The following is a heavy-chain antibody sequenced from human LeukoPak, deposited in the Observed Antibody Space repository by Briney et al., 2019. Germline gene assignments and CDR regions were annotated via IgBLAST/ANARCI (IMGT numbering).Heavy chain of an antibody. Sequence: GGSLRLSCAASGFTFSNYAMSWVRQAPGKGLEWVSAISGSGGSTYYAGSVKGRFTISRDNSKNTLYLQMNRLRAEGTAVYYCVGTVASGYWGQGTLVTVSS. D-gene: IGHD5-12*01. V-gene: IGHV3-23*01. CDR2: ISGSGGST. J-gene: IGHJ4*02. CDR1: GFTFSNYA. CDR3: VGTVASGY.